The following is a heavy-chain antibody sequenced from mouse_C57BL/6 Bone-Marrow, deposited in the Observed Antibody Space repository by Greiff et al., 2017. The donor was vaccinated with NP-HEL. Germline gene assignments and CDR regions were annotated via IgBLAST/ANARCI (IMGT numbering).Heavy chain of an antibody. V-gene: IGHV5-16*01. CDR2: INYDGSST. CDR1: GFTFSDYY. J-gene: IGHJ2*01. CDR3: ARDHGDYGSFYFDY. D-gene: IGHD1-1*01. Sequence: DVKLVESEGGLVQPGSSMKLSCTASGFTFSDYYMAWVRQVPEKGLEWVANINYDGSSTYYLDSLKSRFIISRDNAKNILYLQMSSLKSEDTATYYCARDHGDYGSFYFDYWGQGTTLTVSS.